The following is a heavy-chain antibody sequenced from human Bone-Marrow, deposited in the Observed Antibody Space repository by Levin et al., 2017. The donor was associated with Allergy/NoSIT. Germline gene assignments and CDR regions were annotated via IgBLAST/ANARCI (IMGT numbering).Heavy chain of an antibody. CDR2: IYGAGST. CDR1: GFTVGSNR. CDR3: ARGGYSYDPFDY. Sequence: AGGSLRLSCAVSGFTVGSNRMSWVRQAPGKGLEWVSVIYGAGSTYYADSVKGRFTISRDNSQNTLYLQMHSLRAEDTAVYFCARGGYSYDPFDYWGQGTLVTVSS. J-gene: IGHJ4*02. D-gene: IGHD5-18*01. V-gene: IGHV3-53*01.